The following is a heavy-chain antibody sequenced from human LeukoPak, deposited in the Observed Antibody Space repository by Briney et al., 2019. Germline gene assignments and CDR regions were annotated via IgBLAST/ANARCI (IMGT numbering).Heavy chain of an antibody. V-gene: IGHV3-11*06. J-gene: IGHJ3*02. CDR1: GFSFSDFY. CDR2: ISSSSDYI. Sequence: PGGSLRLSCVASGFSFSDFYMSWIRQAPGTELECVSYISSSSDYINYADSVKGRFTISRDNAKNSLYLQMNSLRAGDTAVYYCARTLWPYDAFDIWGQGTMVTVSS. D-gene: IGHD3-16*01. CDR3: ARTLWPYDAFDI.